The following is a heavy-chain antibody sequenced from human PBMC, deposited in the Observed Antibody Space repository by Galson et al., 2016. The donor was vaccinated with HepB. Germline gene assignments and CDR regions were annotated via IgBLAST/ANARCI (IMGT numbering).Heavy chain of an antibody. CDR1: GGPISDTDYF. Sequence: TLSLTCTVSGGPISDTDYFWSWIRHHPGKGLEWIGYIYYSGSTFYNPSLKSRVTISVDTSKSQFSLKLPSVTAADTAVYYCSRGAYSDGLDVWGQGTAVTVSS. CDR2: IYYSGST. D-gene: IGHD2-15*01. CDR3: SRGAYSDGLDV. V-gene: IGHV4-31*03. J-gene: IGHJ6*02.